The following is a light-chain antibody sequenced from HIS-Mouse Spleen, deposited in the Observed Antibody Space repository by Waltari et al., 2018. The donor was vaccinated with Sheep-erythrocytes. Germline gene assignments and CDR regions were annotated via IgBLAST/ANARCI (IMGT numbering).Light chain of an antibody. CDR3: CSYAGSYTFVV. V-gene: IGLV2-11*01. J-gene: IGLJ2*01. CDR2: DVS. CDR1: SSDVGGYNY. Sequence: QSALTQPRSVSGSPGQSVPISCTGTSSDVGGYNYVSWYQQHPGKAPKLMIYDVSKRPSGVPDRFSGSKSGNTASLTISGLQAEDEADYYYCSYAGSYTFVVFGGGTKLTVL.